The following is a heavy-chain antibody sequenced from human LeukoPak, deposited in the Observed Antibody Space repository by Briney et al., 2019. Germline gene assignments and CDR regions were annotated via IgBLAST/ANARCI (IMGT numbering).Heavy chain of an antibody. CDR3: ARDSSYDSGTYWGDFDY. J-gene: IGHJ4*02. Sequence: ASVKVSCKASGYTFTSYGISWVRQAPGQGLEWMGWISAYNGNTNYAQELQGRVTMTTDTSTSTAYMELRSLRSDDTAVYYCARDSSYDSGTYWGDFDYWGQGTLVTVSS. CDR2: ISAYNGNT. V-gene: IGHV1-18*01. D-gene: IGHD3-10*01. CDR1: GYTFTSYG.